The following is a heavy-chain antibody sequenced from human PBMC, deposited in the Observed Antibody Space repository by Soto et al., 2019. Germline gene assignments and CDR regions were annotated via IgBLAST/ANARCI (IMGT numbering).Heavy chain of an antibody. CDR1: GGSVSSSSYS. D-gene: IGHD2-2*01. CDR3: AILNGYCISTNCHGYYGMDV. J-gene: IGHJ6*02. CDR2: IYSSENT. Sequence: LSLTCTVSGGSVSSSSYSWGWIRQPPGKGLEWIGTIYSSENTYYNPSLMSRVTISVDTSKNQFSLKLSSVTAADTAVYYCAILNGYCISTNCHGYYGMDVWGQGTTVTVS. V-gene: IGHV4-39*01.